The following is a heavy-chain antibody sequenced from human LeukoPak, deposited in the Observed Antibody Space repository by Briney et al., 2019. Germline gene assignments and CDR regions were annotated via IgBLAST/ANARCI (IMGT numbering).Heavy chain of an antibody. CDR3: ARKGYGSSNDAFDI. J-gene: IGHJ3*02. Sequence: ASVKVSCKASGYTFTGYYMHWVRQAPGQGLEWMGWINPNSGGTNYAQKFQGRVTMTRDTSISTAYMELSRLRSDDTAVYYCARKGYGSSNDAFDIWGQGTMVTVSS. V-gene: IGHV1-2*02. CDR2: INPNSGGT. CDR1: GYTFTGYY. D-gene: IGHD6-13*01.